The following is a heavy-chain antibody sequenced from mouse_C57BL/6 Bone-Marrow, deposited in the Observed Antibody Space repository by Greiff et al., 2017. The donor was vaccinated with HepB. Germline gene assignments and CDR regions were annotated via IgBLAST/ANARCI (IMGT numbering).Heavy chain of an antibody. CDR1: GYAFTNYL. D-gene: IGHD2-13*01. V-gene: IGHV1-54*01. CDR3: AREASDYVN. Sequence: VQLQQSGAELVRPGTSVKVSCKASGYAFTNYLIEWVKQRPGQGLEWIGVINPGSGGTDYNEKFKGKATLTADKSSSTAYMQLSSLTSEDSAVYYGAREASDYVNGGQGALVTGAA. J-gene: IGHJ3*01. CDR2: INPGSGGT.